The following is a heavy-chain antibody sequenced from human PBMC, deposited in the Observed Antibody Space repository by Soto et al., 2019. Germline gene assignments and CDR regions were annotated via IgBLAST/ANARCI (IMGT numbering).Heavy chain of an antibody. Sequence: EVQVVESGGGLVQPGGSLRLSCAASGFTFSRYDMHWVRQATGRGLEWVSGIGTSGDTYYAGSVKGRFTISRENAKNSVYLQMNSLRAGDTAVYYSRRGALGFEPWGQGTLVGVSS. D-gene: IGHD6-6*01. V-gene: IGHV3-13*04. CDR3: RRGALGFEP. CDR2: IGTSGDT. CDR1: GFTFSRYD. J-gene: IGHJ5*02.